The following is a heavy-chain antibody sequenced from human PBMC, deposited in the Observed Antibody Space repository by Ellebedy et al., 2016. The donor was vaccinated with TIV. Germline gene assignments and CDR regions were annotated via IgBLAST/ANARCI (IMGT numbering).Heavy chain of an antibody. CDR3: ARDPGYCSGGSCYRISYYYYYGMDV. J-gene: IGHJ6*02. V-gene: IGHV1-18*01. D-gene: IGHD2-15*01. CDR2: ISAYNGNT. CDR1: GYTFTSYG. Sequence: ASVKVSCKASGYTFTSYGISWVRQAPGQGLEWMGWISAYNGNTNYAQKLQGRVTMTTDTSTSTAYMELRSLRSDDTAVYYCARDPGYCSGGSCYRISYYYYYGMDVWGQGTTVTVSS.